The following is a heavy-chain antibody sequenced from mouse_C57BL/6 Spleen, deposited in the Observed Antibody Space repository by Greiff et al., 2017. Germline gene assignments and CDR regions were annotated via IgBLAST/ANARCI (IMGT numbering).Heavy chain of an antibody. J-gene: IGHJ1*03. V-gene: IGHV1-85*01. D-gene: IGHD2-4*01. CDR3: AREGYDYDDGLDV. CDR1: GYTFTSYD. Sequence: VQLQQSGPELVKPGASVKLSCKASGYTFTSYDINWVKQRPGQGLEWIGWIYPRDGSTKYNEKFKGKATLTVDTSSSTAYMELHSLTSEDSAVYFCAREGYDYDDGLDVGGTGTTVTVSS. CDR2: IYPRDGST.